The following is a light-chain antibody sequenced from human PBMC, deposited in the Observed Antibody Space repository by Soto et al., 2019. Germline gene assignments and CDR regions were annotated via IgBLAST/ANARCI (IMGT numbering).Light chain of an antibody. V-gene: IGKV1-5*03. CDR3: DQYNSYPYT. CDR1: QSISSW. CDR2: QAS. J-gene: IGKJ2*01. Sequence: DIQMTQSPSTLSASVGDRVTITCRASQSISSWLAWYQQKPGKAPKLLIYQASSLESGGPSRFSGSGSGTEFTLTFSSLQPDDFATYYCDQYNSYPYTFGQGTKLEIK.